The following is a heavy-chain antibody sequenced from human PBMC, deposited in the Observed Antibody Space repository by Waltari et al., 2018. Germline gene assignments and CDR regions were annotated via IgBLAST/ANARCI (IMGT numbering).Heavy chain of an antibody. CDR1: GGSFSGYY. D-gene: IGHD6-6*01. V-gene: IGHV4-34*01. CDR2: INHSGST. Sequence: QVQLQQWGAGLLKPSETMSLTCAVYGGSFSGYYWSWIRQPPGKGLGWVGEINHSGSTNYNSSRKSRVTISVDTSKNQFSLKLSSVTAADTAVYYCARDRYSSSSGGAFDIWGQGTMVTVSS. CDR3: ARDRYSSSSGGAFDI. J-gene: IGHJ3*02.